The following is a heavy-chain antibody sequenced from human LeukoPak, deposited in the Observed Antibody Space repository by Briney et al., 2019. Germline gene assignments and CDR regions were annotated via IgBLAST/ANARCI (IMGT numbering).Heavy chain of an antibody. V-gene: IGHV3-33*06. CDR1: GFTFSSYG. CDR3: AKGGYSSSWYQSLSDWFDP. Sequence: GGSLRLSCAASGFTFSSYGMHWVRQAPGKGLEWVAVIWYDGSNKYYADSVKGRFTISRDNSKNTLYLQMNSLRAEDTAVYYYAKGGYSSSWYQSLSDWFDPWGQGTLVTVSS. CDR2: IWYDGSNK. D-gene: IGHD6-13*01. J-gene: IGHJ5*02.